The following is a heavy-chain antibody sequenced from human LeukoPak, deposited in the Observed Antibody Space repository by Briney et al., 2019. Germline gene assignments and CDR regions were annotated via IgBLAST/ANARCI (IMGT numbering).Heavy chain of an antibody. J-gene: IGHJ3*02. CDR1: GYTFTTYY. CDR2: IDPSGGST. Sequence: VASVKVSCKAPGYTFTTYYMHWVRQAPGQGLEWMGIIDPSGGSTSYAQKFQGRVTMTRDTSTSTVYMELSSLRSDDAAVYYCARLSQQTFDIWGQGTLVTVSS. CDR3: ARLSQQTFDI. V-gene: IGHV1-46*01.